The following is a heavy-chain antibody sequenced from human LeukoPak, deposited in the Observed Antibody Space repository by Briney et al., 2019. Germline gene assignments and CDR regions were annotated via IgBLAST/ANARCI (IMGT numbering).Heavy chain of an antibody. CDR2: IIPIFGTA. V-gene: IGHV1-69*13. Sequence: ASVKVSCKASGGTFSSYAISWVRQAPGQGLEWMGGIIPIFGTANYAQKFQGRVTITADESTSTAYMELSSLRSEDTAVYYCARDSRLWAGPTLAPFDYWGQGTLVTVSS. CDR1: GGTFSSYA. J-gene: IGHJ4*02. D-gene: IGHD1-7*01. CDR3: ARDSRLWAGPTLAPFDY.